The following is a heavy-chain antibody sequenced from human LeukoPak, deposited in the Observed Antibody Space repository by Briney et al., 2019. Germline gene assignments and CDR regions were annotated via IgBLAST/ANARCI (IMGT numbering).Heavy chain of an antibody. Sequence: SVKVSCKASGGTFTSYAISWVRQAPGQGLEWMGRIIPILGIANYAQKFQGRVTITADKSTSTAYMELSSLRSEDTAVYYCARDPYSSGWFFDYWGQGTLVTVSS. J-gene: IGHJ4*02. CDR3: ARDPYSSGWFFDY. CDR1: GGTFTSYA. D-gene: IGHD6-19*01. CDR2: IIPILGIA. V-gene: IGHV1-69*04.